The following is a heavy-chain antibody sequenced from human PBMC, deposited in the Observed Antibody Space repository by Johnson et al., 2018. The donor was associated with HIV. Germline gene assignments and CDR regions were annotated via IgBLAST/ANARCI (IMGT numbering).Heavy chain of an antibody. V-gene: IGHV3-30-3*01. CDR2: ISYDGSNK. J-gene: IGHJ3*01. CDR1: GFTFSSYA. D-gene: IGHD6-13*01. CDR3: AKVGSGYSSSS. Sequence: QVQLVESGGGLVQPGGSLKLSCAASGFTFSSYAMHWVRQAPGKGLEWVAVISYDGSNKYYADSVKGRFTISRDNSKNTLYLQMNRLRAEDTAVYYCAKVGSGYSSSSWGQGTMVTVSS.